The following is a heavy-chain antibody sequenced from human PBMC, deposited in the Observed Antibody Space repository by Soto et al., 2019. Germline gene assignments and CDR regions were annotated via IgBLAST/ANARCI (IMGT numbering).Heavy chain of an antibody. CDR3: ALDRPDYFGSWGGYYKSGGDH. Sequence: EVQLLESGGGLVQPGGSLRLSCAASGFIFRIYAMSWVRQAPGRGLDWVSSITGNGDTTYYPDSVKGRFTISRDNSKNTLLLQMNSLRVEDTAVYYCALDRPDYFGSWGGYYKSGGDHWGQGILVTVSS. J-gene: IGHJ5*02. CDR1: GFIFRIYA. D-gene: IGHD3-10*01. CDR2: ITGNGDTT. V-gene: IGHV3-23*01.